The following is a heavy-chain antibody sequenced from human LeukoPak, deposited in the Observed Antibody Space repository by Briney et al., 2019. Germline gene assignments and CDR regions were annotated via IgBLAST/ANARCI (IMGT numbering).Heavy chain of an antibody. J-gene: IGHJ4*02. Sequence: GGSLRLSCAASGFTFSNAWMNWVRQAPGKGLEWVGRIKSKTEGGTTDYAATVKGRFSISRDDSKNTLYLQVDSLKTEDTAVYYCVGTSRDILLEAFDYWGQGTLVTVSS. D-gene: IGHD2-8*02. V-gene: IGHV3-15*01. CDR1: GFTFSNAW. CDR3: VGTSRDILLEAFDY. CDR2: IKSKTEGGTT.